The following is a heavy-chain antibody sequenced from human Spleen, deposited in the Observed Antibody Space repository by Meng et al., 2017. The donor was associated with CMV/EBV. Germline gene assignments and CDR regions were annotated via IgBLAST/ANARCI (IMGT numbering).Heavy chain of an antibody. Sequence: LSLTCAASGFTFSSYSMNWIRQAPGKGLEFVSSISSSSRYKHYADSVKGRFTISRDNAENSLFLQMNSLRAEDTAVYYCARRRGNGYSEFWGQGILVTVSS. V-gene: IGHV3-21*01. CDR3: ARRRGNGYSEF. CDR1: GFTFSSYS. D-gene: IGHD2-15*01. CDR2: ISSSSRYK. J-gene: IGHJ4*02.